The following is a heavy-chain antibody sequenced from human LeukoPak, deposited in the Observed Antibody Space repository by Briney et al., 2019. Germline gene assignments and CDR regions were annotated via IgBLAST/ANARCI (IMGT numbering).Heavy chain of an antibody. Sequence: SETLSLTCGVHGGSFTGYYWSWIRQPPGKGLEWIGEINHSGSTNYNPSLKSRVTISVDTSKNLFSLKLSSVSAADTADYYCARRRWQWTVQDHYYMDVWGKGTTVTVSS. CDR2: INHSGST. D-gene: IGHD6-19*01. V-gene: IGHV4-34*01. CDR3: ARRRWQWTVQDHYYMDV. CDR1: GGSFTGYY. J-gene: IGHJ6*03.